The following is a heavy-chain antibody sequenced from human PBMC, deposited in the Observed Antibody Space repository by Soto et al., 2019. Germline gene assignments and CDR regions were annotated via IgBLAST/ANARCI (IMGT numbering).Heavy chain of an antibody. CDR1: GGTFSSST. CDR2: IIPILGIA. Sequence: QVQLVQSGAEVKKPGSSVKVSCKASGGTFSSSTISWVRQAPGQGLEWMGRIIPILGIANYAQKFQGRVTITTEQNTSTAYNVQRTLRSQDPSLYYYASSPPYCSGGSCYPENSSYYYCYMDVWGKGTTVTVSS. D-gene: IGHD2-15*01. CDR3: ASSPPYCSGGSCYPENSSYYYCYMDV. V-gene: IGHV1-69*02. J-gene: IGHJ6*03.